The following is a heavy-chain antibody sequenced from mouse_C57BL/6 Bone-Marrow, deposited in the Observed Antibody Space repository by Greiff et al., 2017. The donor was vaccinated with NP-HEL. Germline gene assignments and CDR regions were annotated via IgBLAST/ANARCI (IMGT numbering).Heavy chain of an antibody. CDR1: GFTFSSYT. V-gene: IGHV5-9*01. D-gene: IGHD1-1*01. CDR2: ISGGGGNT. Sequence: EVKVVESGGGLVKPGGSLKLSCAASGFTFSSYTMSWVRQTPEKRLEWVATISGGGGNTYYPDSVKGRFTISRDNAKNTLYLQMSRLRSEDTALYYCARQLGSIYYYGSSYGCYFDVWGTGTTVTVSS. J-gene: IGHJ1*03. CDR3: ARQLGSIYYYGSSYGCYFDV.